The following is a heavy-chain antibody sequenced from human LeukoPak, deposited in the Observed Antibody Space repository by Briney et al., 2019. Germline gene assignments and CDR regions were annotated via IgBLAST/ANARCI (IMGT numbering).Heavy chain of an antibody. CDR3: AKDYYDIVGRFDY. CDR2: IWYDGSNK. V-gene: IGHV3-33*06. D-gene: IGHD3-22*01. CDR1: GFTFSSYG. Sequence: PGGSLRLSCAASGFTFSSYGMHWVRQAPGKGLEWVAVIWYDGSNKYYADSVKGRFTISRDNSKNTLYLQMNSLRAEDTAVCYCAKDYYDIVGRFDYWGQGTLVTVSS. J-gene: IGHJ4*02.